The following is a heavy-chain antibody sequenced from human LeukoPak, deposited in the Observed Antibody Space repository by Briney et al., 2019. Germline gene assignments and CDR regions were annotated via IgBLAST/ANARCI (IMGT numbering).Heavy chain of an antibody. Sequence: LPGGSLRLSCAASGFTLRTYVMTWVRQAPGKGLVWVSRINTDGSSTYYADSVKGRFTISRDNSKNTLYLQMNSLRAEDTAVYYCASPYRDTAMVLTHSINWYFDLWGRGTLVTVSS. D-gene: IGHD5-18*01. CDR3: ASPYRDTAMVLTHSINWYFDL. CDR1: GFTLRTYV. J-gene: IGHJ2*01. V-gene: IGHV3-23*01. CDR2: INTDGSST.